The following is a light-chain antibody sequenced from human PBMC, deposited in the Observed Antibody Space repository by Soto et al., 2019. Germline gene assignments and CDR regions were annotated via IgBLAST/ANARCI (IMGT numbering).Light chain of an antibody. CDR1: QSVSSK. J-gene: IGKJ4*01. CDR3: QQYYNWPPLT. CDR2: GAS. Sequence: EIVMTQSPATLSVSPGERATLSCRASQSVSSKLAWYQQKPGQAPRLLIYGASTRAAGIPVRFTGSGSGTEFTLTISSLQSEDFAVYYCQQYYNWPPLTFGGGTKVDIK. V-gene: IGKV3-15*01.